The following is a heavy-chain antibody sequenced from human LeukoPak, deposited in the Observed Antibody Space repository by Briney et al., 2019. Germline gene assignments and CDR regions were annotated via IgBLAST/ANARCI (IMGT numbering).Heavy chain of an antibody. Sequence: GGSLRLSCAASGFTFSSYGMHGVRQAPGKGLEWGAVISYDGSNKYYADSVKGRLTISRDNSKNTLYLQMNSLRAEDTAVYYCAKVDIRGYSYGYFDYWGQGTLVTVSS. CDR1: GFTFSSYG. V-gene: IGHV3-30*18. D-gene: IGHD5-18*01. CDR3: AKVDIRGYSYGYFDY. J-gene: IGHJ4*02. CDR2: ISYDGSNK.